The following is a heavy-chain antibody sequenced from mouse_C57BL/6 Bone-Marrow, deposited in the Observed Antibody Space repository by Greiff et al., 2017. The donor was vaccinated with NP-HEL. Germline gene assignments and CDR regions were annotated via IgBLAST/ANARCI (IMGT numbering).Heavy chain of an antibody. CDR2: ISGGGGNT. CDR3: ASAIYYDYDDFDV. CDR1: GFTFSSYT. D-gene: IGHD2-4*01. Sequence: DVMLVESGGGLVKPGGSLKLSCAASGFTFSSYTMSWVRQTPEKRLEWVATISGGGGNTDYPDSVKGRFTISRDNAKNTLYLQMSSLRSEDTALYYCASAIYYDYDDFDVWGTGTTVTVSS. J-gene: IGHJ1*03. V-gene: IGHV5-9*01.